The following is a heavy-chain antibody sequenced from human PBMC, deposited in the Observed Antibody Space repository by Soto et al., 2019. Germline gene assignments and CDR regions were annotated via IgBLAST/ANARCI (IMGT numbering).Heavy chain of an antibody. CDR1: GFTVSSNY. J-gene: IGHJ4*02. CDR3: ARVVVVVAASRARAPLRASRPQQPYYFDY. Sequence: EVQLVESGGGLVQPGGSLRLSCAASGFTVSSNYMRWVRQAPGKGLEWVSGIYSGGSTYYADSVKGRFTISRHNSKNTLYLQMNSLRAEDTAVYYCARVVVVVAASRARAPLRASRPQQPYYFDYWGQGNLVTVST. V-gene: IGHV3-53*04. CDR2: IYSGGST. D-gene: IGHD2-15*01.